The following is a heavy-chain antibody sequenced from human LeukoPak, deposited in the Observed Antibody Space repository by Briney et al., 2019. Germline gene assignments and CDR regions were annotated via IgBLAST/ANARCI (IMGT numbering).Heavy chain of an antibody. Sequence: PGGSLRLSCAASGFTVSSNYMSWVRQAPGKGLEWVSVIYSGGSTYYADSVKGRFTISRDNSKNTLYLQMNSLRAEDTAVYYCAKDSSGYYSVYWGQGTLVTVSS. J-gene: IGHJ4*02. CDR2: IYSGGST. CDR3: AKDSSGYYSVY. V-gene: IGHV3-53*01. CDR1: GFTVSSNY. D-gene: IGHD3-22*01.